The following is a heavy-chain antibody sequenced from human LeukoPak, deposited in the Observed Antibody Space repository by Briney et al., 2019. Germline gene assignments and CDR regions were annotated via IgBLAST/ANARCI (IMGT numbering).Heavy chain of an antibody. CDR1: EFTFSLYA. Sequence: GGSLRLSCAASEFTFSLYAMNWVRQAPGKGLEWVSYINDVSSDIHYADSVKGRFTISRDNAKNTLYLQMNSLRAEDTAVYYCARDTYQPGLIDCWGQRTPVTVSS. CDR2: INDVSSDI. CDR3: ARDTYQPGLIDC. J-gene: IGHJ4*02. D-gene: IGHD2-2*01. V-gene: IGHV3-21*05.